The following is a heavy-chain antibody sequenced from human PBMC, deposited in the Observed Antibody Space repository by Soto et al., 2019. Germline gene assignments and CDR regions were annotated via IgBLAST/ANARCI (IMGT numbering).Heavy chain of an antibody. CDR3: AREDTVIDYFDY. D-gene: IGHD4-4*01. J-gene: IGHJ4*02. Sequence: QVQLQESGPGLVKPSETLSLTCTVSGGSISSYYWSWIRQPPGKGLEWIGYIYYSGSTNYNPSLNGRVTISVDTSKNQFSLKLSSVTAADTAVYYCAREDTVIDYFDYWGQGTLVTVSS. CDR1: GGSISSYY. CDR2: IYYSGST. V-gene: IGHV4-59*01.